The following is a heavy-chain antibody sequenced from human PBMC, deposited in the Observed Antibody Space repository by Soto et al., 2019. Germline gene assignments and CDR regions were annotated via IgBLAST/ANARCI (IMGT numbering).Heavy chain of an antibody. CDR1: GYTFTTYD. CDR3: VRGGFLSHDHVIIAPATLGFDP. V-gene: IGHV1-8*01. J-gene: IGHJ5*02. D-gene: IGHD2-2*01. CDR2: MNPNRTNT. Sequence: QVQLMQSGAEVKKPGASVKVSCKASGYTFTTYDINWVRQAPGQGDEWMGWMNPNRTNTGYAEKFQGRVTMTRDTSISTAYMELSSLRYDDTAVYYCVRGGFLSHDHVIIAPATLGFDPWGQGTLVTVSS.